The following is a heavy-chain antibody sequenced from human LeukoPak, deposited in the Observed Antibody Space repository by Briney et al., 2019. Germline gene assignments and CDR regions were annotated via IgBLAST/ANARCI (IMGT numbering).Heavy chain of an antibody. V-gene: IGHV3-48*03. CDR2: ISSSGSTI. CDR3: AKPSVIAVAAAPFDY. J-gene: IGHJ4*02. D-gene: IGHD6-19*01. CDR1: GFTFSIYE. Sequence: PGGSLRLSCTASGFTFSIYEMNWVRQAPGKGLEWVSYISSSGSTIYYEDSVQGRFTISRDNAKNSLYLQMNSLRAEDTAVYYCAKPSVIAVAAAPFDYWGQGALVTVSS.